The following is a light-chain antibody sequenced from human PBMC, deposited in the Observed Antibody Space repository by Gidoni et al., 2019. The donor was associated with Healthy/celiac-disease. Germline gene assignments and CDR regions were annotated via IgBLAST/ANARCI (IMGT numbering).Light chain of an antibody. CDR1: QSISSY. Sequence: DIQMTQSPSSLPASVGDRVTITCRASQSISSYLNWYQQKPGKAPKLLIYAASSLQSGVPSRFSGSGSGTDFTLTISSLQPEDFATYSCQQSYSTPQTFGPGTKVDIK. CDR2: AAS. CDR3: QQSYSTPQT. V-gene: IGKV1-39*01. J-gene: IGKJ3*01.